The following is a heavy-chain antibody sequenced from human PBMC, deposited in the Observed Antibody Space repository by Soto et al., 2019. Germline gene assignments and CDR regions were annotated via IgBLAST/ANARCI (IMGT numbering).Heavy chain of an antibody. CDR2: IYYSGST. J-gene: IGHJ6*03. CDR1: GGSISSGGYY. V-gene: IGHV4-31*03. CDR3: ARNKVYSNYLQGSCYMDV. Sequence: SETLSLTCTVSGGSISSGGYYWSWIRQHPGKGLEWIGYIYYSGSTYYNPSLKSRVTISVDTSKNQFSLKLSSVTAADTAVYYCARNKVYSNYLQGSCYMDVWGKGTTVTVSS. D-gene: IGHD4-4*01.